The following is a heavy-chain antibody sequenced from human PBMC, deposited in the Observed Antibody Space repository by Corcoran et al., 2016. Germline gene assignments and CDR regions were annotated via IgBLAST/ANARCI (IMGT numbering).Heavy chain of an antibody. Sequence: QVQLVQSGAEVKKPGASVKVSCKASGYTFTSYYMHWVRQAPGQGLEWMGIINPSGGSTRYAQKFQGRVTMTRDTSTSKVYMEMSSLRSEDTAGDYWARDPRYSCYPEDYWGQGTLVTVSS. CDR3: ARDPRYSCYPEDY. CDR1: GYTFTSYY. V-gene: IGHV1-46*01. CDR2: INPSGGST. J-gene: IGHJ4*02. D-gene: IGHD5-12*01.